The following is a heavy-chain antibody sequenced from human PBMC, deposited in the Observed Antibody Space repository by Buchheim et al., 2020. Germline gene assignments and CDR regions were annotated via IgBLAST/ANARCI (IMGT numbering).Heavy chain of an antibody. CDR1: GFTFSSYW. D-gene: IGHD1-14*01. CDR2: IKHDGTAQ. CDR3: SRAEDY. V-gene: IGHV3-7*01. Sequence: EVQLVESGGGLVQPGGSLRLSCGASGFTFSSYWMSWVRQAPGKGLELVANIKHDGTAQFYVDSVKGRFTISRDNAKNSLYPQMNSLRVEDTAVYYCSRAEDYWGQGTL. J-gene: IGHJ4*02.